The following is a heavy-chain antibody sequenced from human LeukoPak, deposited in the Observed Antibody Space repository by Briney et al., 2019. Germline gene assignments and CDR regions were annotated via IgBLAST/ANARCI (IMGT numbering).Heavy chain of an antibody. Sequence: SSETLSLTCTVSGGSMSPYHWGWIRQPPGKGLEWTGYIYYSGSTNYNPSLKSRVTISVDTSKNQFSLKLSSVAAADTAIYYCARAVSGRFDYWGQGTLVTVSS. J-gene: IGHJ4*02. CDR3: ARAVSGRFDY. D-gene: IGHD6-19*01. CDR2: IYYSGST. V-gene: IGHV4-59*08. CDR1: GGSMSPYH.